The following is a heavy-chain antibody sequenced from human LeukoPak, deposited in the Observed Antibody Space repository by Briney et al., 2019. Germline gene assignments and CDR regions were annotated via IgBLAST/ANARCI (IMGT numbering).Heavy chain of an antibody. V-gene: IGHV3-21*01. J-gene: IGHJ5*02. D-gene: IGHD3-22*01. CDR1: GFTFSSYS. CDR3: ARLGLYYYDRSGYYNCFDP. Sequence: PGGSLRLSCGACGFTFSSYSVNYARQAPGKGLEWVSSISSSSSYIYCADSVRGRFTISRDNAKHSLYLQMNSLRAEDTAVYYCARLGLYYYDRSGYYNCFDPWGQGALVTVSS. CDR2: ISSSSSYI.